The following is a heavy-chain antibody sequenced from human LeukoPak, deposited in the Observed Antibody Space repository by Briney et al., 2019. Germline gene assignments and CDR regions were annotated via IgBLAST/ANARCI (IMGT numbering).Heavy chain of an antibody. Sequence: GRSLRLSCAASGFTFSSYAMHWVRQAPGKGLEWVAVISYDGSNKYYADSVKGRFTISRDNSKNTLYLQMNSLRAEDTAVYYCARGKRYSGSYFVYWGQGTLVTVSS. CDR2: ISYDGSNK. CDR1: GFTFSSYA. V-gene: IGHV3-30-3*01. D-gene: IGHD1-26*01. CDR3: ARGKRYSGSYFVY. J-gene: IGHJ4*02.